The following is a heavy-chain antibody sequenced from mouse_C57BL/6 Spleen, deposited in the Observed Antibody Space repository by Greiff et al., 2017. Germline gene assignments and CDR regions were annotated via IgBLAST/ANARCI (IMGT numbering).Heavy chain of an antibody. CDR3: ARVSYRSDEYYCAMDY. Sequence: QVQLQQPGAELVRPGASVKLSCKASGYTFTSSWMHWVKQRPGQGLEWIGVIDPSDSYTNYTQKFKGKATLTVDTSSSTAYLQLSSLTSEDSAVYYCARVSYRSDEYYCAMDYWGQGTSVTVSS. CDR2: IDPSDSYT. D-gene: IGHD2-14*01. CDR1: GYTFTSSW. V-gene: IGHV1-59*01. J-gene: IGHJ4*01.